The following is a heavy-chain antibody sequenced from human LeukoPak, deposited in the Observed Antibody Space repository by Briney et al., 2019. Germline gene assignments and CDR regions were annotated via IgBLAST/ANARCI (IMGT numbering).Heavy chain of an antibody. CDR3: ARDGESRAEYSSRPNWFDP. J-gene: IGHJ5*02. CDR2: IWYDGSNK. D-gene: IGHD6-13*01. CDR1: GFTFSSYG. V-gene: IGHV3-33*01. Sequence: GGSLRLSCAASGFTFSSYGMHWVRQAPGKGLEWVAVIWYDGSNKYYADSVKGRFTISRDNAKNSLYLQMNSLRAEDTAVYYCARDGESRAEYSSRPNWFDPWGQGALVTVSS.